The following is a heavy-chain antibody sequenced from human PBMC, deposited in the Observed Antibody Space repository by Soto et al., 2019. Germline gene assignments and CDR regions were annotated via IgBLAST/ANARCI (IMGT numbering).Heavy chain of an antibody. J-gene: IGHJ4*02. CDR2: ISYDGSNK. D-gene: IGHD2-15*01. CDR1: GFIFSSYG. CDR3: AKARGGLLGGFDY. Sequence: PGGSLRLSCAASGFIFSSYGMHWVRQAPGKGLEWVAVISYDGSNKYYADSVKGRFTISRDNSKNTLSLQMNSLRAEDTAVYYCAKARGGLLGGFDYWGQGTLVTVSS. V-gene: IGHV3-30*18.